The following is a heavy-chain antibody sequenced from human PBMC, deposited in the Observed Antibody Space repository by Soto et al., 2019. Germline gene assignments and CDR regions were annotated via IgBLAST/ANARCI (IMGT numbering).Heavy chain of an antibody. J-gene: IGHJ5*02. CDR3: ARDLSGYYTGFWFDP. V-gene: IGHV4-59*01. CDR1: GGSISSYY. D-gene: IGHD3-3*01. CDR2: IYYSGST. Sequence: PSETLSLTCTVSGGSISSYYWSWIRQPPGKGLEWIGYIYYSGSTNYNPSLKSRVTISVDTSKNQFSLKLSSVTAADTAEYYCARDLSGYYTGFWFDPWGQGTLVTVSS.